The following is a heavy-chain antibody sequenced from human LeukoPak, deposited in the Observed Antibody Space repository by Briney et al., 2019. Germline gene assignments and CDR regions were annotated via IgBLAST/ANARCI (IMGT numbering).Heavy chain of an antibody. CDR1: GGSLSNYY. Sequence: PSETPSLTCTVSGGSLSNYYWSWIRQPAGKGLEWIGYIYYSGSTNYNPSLKSRVTISVDTSKNQFSLKLSSVTAADTAVYYCARDRIVGATYAFDIWGQGTMVTVSS. V-gene: IGHV4-59*01. CDR3: ARDRIVGATYAFDI. J-gene: IGHJ3*02. D-gene: IGHD1-26*01. CDR2: IYYSGST.